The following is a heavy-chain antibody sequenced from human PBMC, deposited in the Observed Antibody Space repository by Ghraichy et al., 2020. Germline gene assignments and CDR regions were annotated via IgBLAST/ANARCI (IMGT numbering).Heavy chain of an antibody. V-gene: IGHV1-2*02. J-gene: IGHJ6*02. Sequence: ASVKVSCKASGYTFTGYYMHWVRQAPGQGLEWMGWINPNSGGTNYAQKFQGRVTMTRDTSISTAYMELSRLRSDDTAVYYCARDLLVVAAMELRAWRDYYGMDVWGQGTTVTVSS. CDR1: GYTFTGYY. D-gene: IGHD2-15*01. CDR2: INPNSGGT. CDR3: ARDLLVVAAMELRAWRDYYGMDV.